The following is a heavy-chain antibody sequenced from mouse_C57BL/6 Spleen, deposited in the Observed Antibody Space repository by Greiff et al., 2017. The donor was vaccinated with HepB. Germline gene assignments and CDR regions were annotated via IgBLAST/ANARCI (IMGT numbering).Heavy chain of an antibody. Sequence: QVQLKQSGAELVKPGASVKLSCKASGYTFTSYWMHWVKQRPGQGLEWIGMIHPNSGSTNYNEKFKSKATLTVDKSSSTAYMQLSSLTSEDSAVYYCASGGNYVGYYAMDYWGQGTSVTVSS. CDR2: IHPNSGST. CDR3: ASGGNYVGYYAMDY. CDR1: GYTFTSYW. V-gene: IGHV1-64*01. J-gene: IGHJ4*01. D-gene: IGHD2-1*01.